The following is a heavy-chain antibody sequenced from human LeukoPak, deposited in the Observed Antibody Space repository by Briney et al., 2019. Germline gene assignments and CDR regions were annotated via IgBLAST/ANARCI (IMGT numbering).Heavy chain of an antibody. Sequence: WETLSLTCAVYGGAYCDYYWTWIRQPPGKGLEWIGEIEHFERPSYNPSLNSRVTISVDTSKNQFSLKLSSVTAADTAVYYCARGQFRITVTSSPPAPRRYFDLWGRGTLATVSS. D-gene: IGHD2-2*01. J-gene: IGHJ2*01. V-gene: IGHV4-34*01. CDR3: ARGQFRITVTSSPPAPRRYFDL. CDR1: GGAYCDYY. CDR2: IEHFERP.